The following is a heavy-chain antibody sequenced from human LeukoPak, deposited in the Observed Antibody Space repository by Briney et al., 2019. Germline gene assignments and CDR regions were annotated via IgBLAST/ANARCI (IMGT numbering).Heavy chain of an antibody. Sequence: GGSLRLSCAASGFTFSSYGMHWVRQAPGKGLEWVAVVWDDGSSQNYADSVKGRFTTSRDNSKNMLYLQMNSLRAEDTAVYYCAKDQWNPDYWGQGTLVSVSS. D-gene: IGHD6-19*01. V-gene: IGHV3-33*06. J-gene: IGHJ4*02. CDR1: GFTFSSYG. CDR2: VWDDGSSQ. CDR3: AKDQWNPDY.